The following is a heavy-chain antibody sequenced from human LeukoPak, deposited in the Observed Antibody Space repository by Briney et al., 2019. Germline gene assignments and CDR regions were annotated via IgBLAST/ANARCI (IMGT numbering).Heavy chain of an antibody. CDR3: ARARYCSSTSCSYYMDV. J-gene: IGHJ6*03. D-gene: IGHD2-2*01. Sequence: GASVNVSCKASGYTFTGYYMHWVRQAPGQGLEWMGWINPNSGGTNYAQKFQGRVTMTRDTSISTAYMELSRLRSDDTAVYYCARARYCSSTSCSYYMDVWGKGTTVTVSS. V-gene: IGHV1-2*02. CDR2: INPNSGGT. CDR1: GYTFTGYY.